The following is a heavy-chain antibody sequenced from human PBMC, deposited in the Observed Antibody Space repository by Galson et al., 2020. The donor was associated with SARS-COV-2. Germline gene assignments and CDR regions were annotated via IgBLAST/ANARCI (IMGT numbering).Heavy chain of an antibody. J-gene: IGHJ6*02. Sequence: SQTLSLTCTVSGGSISSYYWSWIRQPAGKGLEWIGRIYTSGSTNYNPSLKSRVTMSVDTSKNQFSLKLSSVTAADTAVYYCARAPNGYDFWSGYYYGMDVWGQGTTVTVSS. CDR3: ARAPNGYDFWSGYYYGMDV. V-gene: IGHV4-4*07. D-gene: IGHD3-3*01. CDR1: GGSISSYY. CDR2: IYTSGST.